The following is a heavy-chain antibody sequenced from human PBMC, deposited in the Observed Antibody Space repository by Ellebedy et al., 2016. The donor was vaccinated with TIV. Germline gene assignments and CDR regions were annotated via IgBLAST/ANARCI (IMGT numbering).Heavy chain of an antibody. V-gene: IGHV1-18*01. Sequence: ASVKVSXXASGYTFTSYTISWVRQAPGQGLEWMGWISTYNGDTNYAQNLQGRVTMTTDTSTSTTYMELRSLRSDDTAIYYCARMDYFDSSGYRADFDYWGQGALVTVSS. CDR2: ISTYNGDT. CDR3: ARMDYFDSSGYRADFDY. D-gene: IGHD3-22*01. J-gene: IGHJ4*02. CDR1: GYTFTSYT.